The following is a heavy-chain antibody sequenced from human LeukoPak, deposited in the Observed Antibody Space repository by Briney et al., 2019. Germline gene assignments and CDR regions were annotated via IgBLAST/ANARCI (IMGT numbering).Heavy chain of an antibody. Sequence: GGSLRLSCAASGFTFSSYGMHWVRQAPGKGLEWVAFIRYDGSNKYYADSVKGRFTISRDNSKNTLYLQMNSLRAEDTAVYYCAKDWGLGGGYYYYYYMDVWGKGTTVTVSS. D-gene: IGHD3-16*01. CDR2: IRYDGSNK. V-gene: IGHV3-30*02. CDR1: GFTFSSYG. J-gene: IGHJ6*03. CDR3: AKDWGLGGGYYYYYYMDV.